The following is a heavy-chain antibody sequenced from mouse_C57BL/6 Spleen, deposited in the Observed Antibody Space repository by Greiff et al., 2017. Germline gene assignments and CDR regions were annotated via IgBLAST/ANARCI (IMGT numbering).Heavy chain of an antibody. D-gene: IGHD1-1*01. J-gene: IGHJ2*01. CDR1: GYTFTSYW. Sequence: VQLQQPGAELVKPGASVKVSCKASGYTFTSYWMHWVKQRPGQGLEWIGRIHPSDSDTNYNHKFKGKATLTVDKSSSTAYMQLSSLTSEDSAVYYCAQSLITTVVATNYFDYWGQGTTLTVSS. V-gene: IGHV1-74*01. CDR2: IHPSDSDT. CDR3: AQSLITTVVATNYFDY.